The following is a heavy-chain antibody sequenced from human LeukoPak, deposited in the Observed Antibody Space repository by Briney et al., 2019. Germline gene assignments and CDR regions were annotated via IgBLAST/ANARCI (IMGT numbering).Heavy chain of an antibody. CDR2: ISGSGGST. V-gene: IGHV3-23*01. Sequence: PGGSLRLSCAASGFTFSSYAMSWVRQAPGTGLEWVSAISGSGGSTYYADSVKGRFTISRDNAKNTLYLQMNSLRAEDTAVYYCAKGSGSSYGPLDAFDIWGQGTMVTVSS. CDR1: GFTFSSYA. D-gene: IGHD5-18*01. J-gene: IGHJ3*02. CDR3: AKGSGSSYGPLDAFDI.